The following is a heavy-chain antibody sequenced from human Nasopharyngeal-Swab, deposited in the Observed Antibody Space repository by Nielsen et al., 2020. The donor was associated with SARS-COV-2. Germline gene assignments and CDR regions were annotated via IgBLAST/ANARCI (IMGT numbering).Heavy chain of an antibody. CDR2: INTNTGNP. Sequence: WVRQAPGQGLEWMGCINTNTGNPMYAQDFTGRFVFSLQKSVNTAYLQISSLKAEDTAVYYCARDGRFGGGRGTEMYNWFDPWGPRTLVTASS. J-gene: IGHJ5*02. D-gene: IGHD3-16*01. CDR3: ARDGRFGGGRGTEMYNWFDP. V-gene: IGHV7-4-1*02.